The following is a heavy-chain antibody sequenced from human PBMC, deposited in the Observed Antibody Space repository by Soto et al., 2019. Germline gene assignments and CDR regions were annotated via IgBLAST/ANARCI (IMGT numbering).Heavy chain of an antibody. J-gene: IGHJ5*02. CDR2: IYYSGST. Sequence: KHSETLSLTCTVSGGSISSSSYYWGWIRQPPGKGLEWIGSIYYSGSTYYNPSLKSRVTISVDTSKNQFSLKLSSVTAADTAVYYCASGRVVRYSSRWYRLRWFDPWGPGTLVTVSS. D-gene: IGHD6-13*01. V-gene: IGHV4-39*01. CDR3: ASGRVVRYSSRWYRLRWFDP. CDR1: GGSISSSSYY.